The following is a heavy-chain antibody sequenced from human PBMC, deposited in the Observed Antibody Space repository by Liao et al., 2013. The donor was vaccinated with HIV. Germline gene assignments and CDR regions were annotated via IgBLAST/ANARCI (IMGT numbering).Heavy chain of an antibody. CDR2: VYTTGIP. CDR1: GASISSGRYS. Sequence: QVQLQESGPGLVKPSQTLSLTCTVSGASISSGRYSWSWIRQPAGKGLEWLGRVYTTGIPTFNPSLKSRLTMSVDASKNQFSLKLNSVTAADTAVYYCARAVALNYYYCMDVWGKGTTVTVSS. J-gene: IGHJ6*03. D-gene: IGHD5-12*01. V-gene: IGHV4-61*02. CDR3: ARAVALNYYYCMDV.